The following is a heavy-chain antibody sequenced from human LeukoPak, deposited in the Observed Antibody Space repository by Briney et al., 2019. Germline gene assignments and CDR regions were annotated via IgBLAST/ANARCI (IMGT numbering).Heavy chain of an antibody. J-gene: IGHJ3*02. CDR1: GGSFSGYY. CDR3: ARGLGAFDI. Sequence: SETLSLTCAVYGGSFSGYYWSWIRQPPGKGLEWIGEINHSGSTNYNPSLKSRVTISVDTSKNQFSLKLSSVTAADTAVYYCARGLGAFDIWGQGTMVAVSS. CDR2: INHSGST. V-gene: IGHV4-34*01. D-gene: IGHD7-27*01.